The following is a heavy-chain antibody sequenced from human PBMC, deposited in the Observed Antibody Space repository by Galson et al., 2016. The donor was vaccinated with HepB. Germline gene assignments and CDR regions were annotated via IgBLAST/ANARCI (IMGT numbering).Heavy chain of an antibody. CDR1: GGSISSGDYY. CDR2: IYSSGYS. V-gene: IGHV4-31*03. Sequence: TLSLTCTVSGGSISSGDYYWTWIRQRPGKGLEWIGYIYSSGYSYSNPSLKNRLAISADTSKNQFSLKLNSVTAADTAVYYWARDSSSGLRTFDVWGQGRMVTVSS. D-gene: IGHD4-17*01. CDR3: ARDSSSGLRTFDV. J-gene: IGHJ3*01.